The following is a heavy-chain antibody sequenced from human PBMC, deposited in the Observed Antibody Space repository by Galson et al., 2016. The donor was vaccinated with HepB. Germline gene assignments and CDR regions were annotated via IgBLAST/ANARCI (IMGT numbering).Heavy chain of an antibody. CDR2: LSSRFGTI. V-gene: IGHV3-48*02. CDR1: GFTFSTYS. D-gene: IGHD1/OR15-1a*01. CDR3: ARGLEQPVGHFDV. Sequence: SLRLSCAASGFTFSTYSMNWVRQRPGKALAWLSHLSSRFGTIFYADSVKGRFTSSRDNGENSVFLQLNGLRDDDTALYYCARGLEQPVGHFDVWGQGTLVTVSS. J-gene: IGHJ4*02.